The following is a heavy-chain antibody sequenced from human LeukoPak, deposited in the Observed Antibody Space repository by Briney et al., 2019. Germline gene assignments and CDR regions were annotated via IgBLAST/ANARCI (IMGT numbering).Heavy chain of an antibody. V-gene: IGHV1-18*01. J-gene: IGHJ4*02. CDR2: ISAYNGNT. Sequence: EASVKVSCKASGYTFTSYGISWVRQAPGQGLEWMGWISAYNGNTNYAQKLQGRVTMTTDTSTSTAYMELRSLRSDDTAVYYCARDPGEGGPGIYLIAYWGQGTLVTVSS. CDR3: ARDPGEGGPGIYLIAY. CDR1: GYTFTSYG. D-gene: IGHD3-10*01.